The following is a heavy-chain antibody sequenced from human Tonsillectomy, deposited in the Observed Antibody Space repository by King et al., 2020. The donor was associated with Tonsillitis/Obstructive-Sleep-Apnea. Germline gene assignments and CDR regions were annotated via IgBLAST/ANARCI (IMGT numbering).Heavy chain of an antibody. D-gene: IGHD2-15*01. Sequence: DVQLVESGGGLVKPGGSLRLSCAASGFTFSSYSMNWVRQAPGKGLEWVSSISSSSSYIYYADPVKGRFTISRDNAKNSLYLQMNSLRAEDTAVYYCARDLGSGGSCYLWGQGTLVTVSS. CDR2: ISSSSSYI. J-gene: IGHJ4*02. CDR1: GFTFSSYS. V-gene: IGHV3-21*01. CDR3: ARDLGSGGSCYL.